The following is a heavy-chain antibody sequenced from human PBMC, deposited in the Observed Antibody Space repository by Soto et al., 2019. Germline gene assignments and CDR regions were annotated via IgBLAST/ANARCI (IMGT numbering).Heavy chain of an antibody. J-gene: IGHJ4*02. V-gene: IGHV4-34*01. CDR1: GGSFSGYY. CDR3: ARGPARWVQQLARFYPYGY. Sequence: QVQLQQWGAGLLKPSETLSLTCAVYGGSFSGYYWSWIRQPPGKGLEWIGEINHSGSTNYNPSLKSRVTISVDTAKIQLALNLGSVTAADTAVYYCARGPARWVQQLARFYPYGYWGQGTLVTVSS. CDR2: INHSGST. D-gene: IGHD6-13*01.